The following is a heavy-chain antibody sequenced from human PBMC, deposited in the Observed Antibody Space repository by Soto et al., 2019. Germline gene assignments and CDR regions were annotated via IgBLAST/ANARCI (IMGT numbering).Heavy chain of an antibody. CDR2: ISHDGSYK. D-gene: IGHD1-26*01. Sequence: QVQLVESGGGVVQPGGSLRLSCAASGFTFSTYGIHWVRQAPGKGLEGVAVISHDGSYKYYADSVKGRFTISSDNSKNTRYLQMNSLRAVDTAVYYCARAVGPFDYWGQGTLVTVSS. CDR3: ARAVGPFDY. CDR1: GFTFSTYG. V-gene: IGHV3-33*01. J-gene: IGHJ4*02.